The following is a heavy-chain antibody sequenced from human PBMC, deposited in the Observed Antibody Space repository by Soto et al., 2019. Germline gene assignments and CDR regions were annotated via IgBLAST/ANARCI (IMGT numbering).Heavy chain of an antibody. V-gene: IGHV5-10-1*01. CDR3: ARSLGWGSRPTPYGMDV. CDR1: GYSFTSYW. J-gene: IGHJ6*02. CDR2: IDPSDSYT. Sequence: GESLKISCKGSGYSFTSYWISWVRQMRGKGLEWMGRIDPSDSYTNYSPSFQGHVTISADKSISTAYLQWSSLKASDTAMYYCARSLGWGSRPTPYGMDVWGQGTTVTVSS. D-gene: IGHD2-21*01.